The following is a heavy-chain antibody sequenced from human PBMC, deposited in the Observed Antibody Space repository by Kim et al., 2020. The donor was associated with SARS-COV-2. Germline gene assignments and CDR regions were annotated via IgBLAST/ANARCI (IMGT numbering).Heavy chain of an antibody. CDR2: IYPGDSDT. CDR3: ARHHVVGAIDWFDS. V-gene: IGHV5-51*01. CDR1: GYKFTNYW. D-gene: IGHD1-26*01. Sequence: GESLKISCKCSGYKFTNYWIGWVRQMPGKGLEWMGIIYPGDSDTRYSPSFQGQVTISADKSISTAYLQWRSLKASDTAIYYCARHHVVGAIDWFDSWGQGTLVTVSS. J-gene: IGHJ5*01.